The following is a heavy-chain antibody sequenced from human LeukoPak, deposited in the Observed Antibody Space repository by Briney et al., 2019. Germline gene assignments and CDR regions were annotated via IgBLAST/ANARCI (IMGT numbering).Heavy chain of an antibody. V-gene: IGHV3-21*01. Sequence: GGSLRLSCAAAGFSFSRFSMNWVRQTPGKGLEWVASISSSSNYMYYTASVKGRFTISRDDAETSLYLQMNSLRVDDTALYYCARDLSYSRDDAFDLWGQGTVVTVSS. J-gene: IGHJ3*01. CDR3: ARDLSYSRDDAFDL. CDR2: ISSSSNYM. D-gene: IGHD3-22*01. CDR1: GFSFSRFS.